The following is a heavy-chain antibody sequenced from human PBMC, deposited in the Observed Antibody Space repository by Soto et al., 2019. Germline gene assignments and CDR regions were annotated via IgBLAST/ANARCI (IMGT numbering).Heavy chain of an antibody. CDR1: GFTSSSSA. Sequence: GGSLRLSCAASGFTSSSSALHWARQAPGTGLEWVAVISYDGSNTYYADSVKGRFTISRDNSKNTPYLQMNSLRAEDTAVYYCARPGPTRGYSGYEACYFDYWGQGTLVTVSS. CDR3: ARPGPTRGYSGYEACYFDY. CDR2: ISYDGSNT. J-gene: IGHJ4*02. D-gene: IGHD5-12*01. V-gene: IGHV3-30-3*01.